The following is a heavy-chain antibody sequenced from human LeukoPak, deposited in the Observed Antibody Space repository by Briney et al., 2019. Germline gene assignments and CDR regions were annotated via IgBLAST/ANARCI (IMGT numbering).Heavy chain of an antibody. CDR3: ARDGDYVGY. Sequence: APVTVSCKASGGTFSSYAISWVRQAPGQGLEWMGRIIPILGIANYAQKFQGRVTITADKSTSTAYMELSSLRSEDTAVYYCARDGDYVGYWGQGTLVTVSS. V-gene: IGHV1-69*04. CDR1: GGTFSSYA. D-gene: IGHD4-17*01. CDR2: IIPILGIA. J-gene: IGHJ4*02.